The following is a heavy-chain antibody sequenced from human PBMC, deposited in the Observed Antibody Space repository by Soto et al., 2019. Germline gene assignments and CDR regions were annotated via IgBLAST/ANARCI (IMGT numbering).Heavy chain of an antibody. V-gene: IGHV4-39*01. CDR2: IYYSGST. CDR3: ARLVVPAAIGDY. CDR1: GGSISSSSYY. Sequence: SETLSLTCTVSGGSISSSSYYWGWIRQPPGKGLEWIGSIYYSGSTYYNPSLKSRVTISVDTSKNQFSLKRSSVTAADTAVYYCARLVVPAAIGDYWGQGTLVTVPS. D-gene: IGHD2-2*01. J-gene: IGHJ4*02.